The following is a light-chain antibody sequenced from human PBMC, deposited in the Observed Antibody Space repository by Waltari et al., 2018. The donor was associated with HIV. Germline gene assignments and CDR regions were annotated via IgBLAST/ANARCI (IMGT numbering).Light chain of an antibody. CDR2: AAP. Sequence: DIQMTQSPSSLSVSVADRVTVTCRASENIRDALHWYLQKPGEAPKLLISAAPSLQSGVPSRFRGSGSGTDFTLTISSLQREDFSTYFCQQSFRTPYTFGQGTKLEI. V-gene: IGKV1-39*01. J-gene: IGKJ2*01. CDR1: ENIRDA. CDR3: QQSFRTPYT.